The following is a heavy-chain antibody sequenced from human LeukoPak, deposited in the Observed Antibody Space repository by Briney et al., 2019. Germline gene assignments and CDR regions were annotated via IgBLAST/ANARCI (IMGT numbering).Heavy chain of an antibody. CDR1: GFTFSSYA. V-gene: IGHV3-23*01. CDR2: ISGSGTST. J-gene: IGHJ5*02. D-gene: IGHD6-19*01. Sequence: GGSLRLSCAASGFTFSSYAMNWVRQAPGKGLEWVSAISGSGTSTYYADSVKGRFTISRDNFENTLYLQMNSLRADDTAVYYCAKSQWLDNWFDPWGQGTLVTVSS. CDR3: AKSQWLDNWFDP.